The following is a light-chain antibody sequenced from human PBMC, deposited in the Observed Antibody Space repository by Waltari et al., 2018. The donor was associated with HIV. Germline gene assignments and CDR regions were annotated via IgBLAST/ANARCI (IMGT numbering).Light chain of an antibody. V-gene: IGKV1-9*01. J-gene: IGKJ3*01. CDR3: QQLSGDPFT. CDR2: AAS. Sequence: DIPLTQSPSFLSASVRDRITIPCPASQDISNYLAWYQQKPGTVPKLLIYAASTLQSGVPSRFSGSGSGTEFTLTISGLQPEDFATYYCQQLSGDPFTFGPGTNVDLK. CDR1: QDISNY.